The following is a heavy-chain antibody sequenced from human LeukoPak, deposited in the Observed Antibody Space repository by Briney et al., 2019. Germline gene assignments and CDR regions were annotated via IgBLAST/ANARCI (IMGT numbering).Heavy chain of an antibody. V-gene: IGHV5-51*01. CDR2: IYPGDSDT. D-gene: IGHD3-22*01. CDR3: ARQDYYYDSSGYLDY. CDR1: GYSFTSYW. J-gene: IGHJ4*02. Sequence: GESLKISCKGSGYSFTSYWIGWVRQMPGKGLEWMGIIYPGDSDTRYSPPFQGQVTISADKSISTAYLQWSSLKASDTAMYYCARQDYYYDSSGYLDYWGQGTLVTVSS.